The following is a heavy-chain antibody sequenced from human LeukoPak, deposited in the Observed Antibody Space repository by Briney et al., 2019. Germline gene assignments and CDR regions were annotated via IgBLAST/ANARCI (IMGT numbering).Heavy chain of an antibody. CDR2: VSSDGNDK. CDR3: TTKVMRGNSSDDYDD. Sequence: PGGSLRLSCAASGVTFSSYGMHWVRQAPGKGLEWVALVSSDGNDKLYGDSVKGRFTISRDDSKSTLYLQMNSLRAEDTAVYYCTTKVMRGNSSDDYDDWGQGTLVTVSS. J-gene: IGHJ4*02. V-gene: IGHV3-30*03. D-gene: IGHD5-12*01. CDR1: GVTFSSYG.